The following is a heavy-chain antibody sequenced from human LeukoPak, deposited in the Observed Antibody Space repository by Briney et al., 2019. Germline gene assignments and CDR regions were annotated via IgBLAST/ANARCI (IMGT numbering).Heavy chain of an antibody. CDR1: GYTFTSYD. V-gene: IGHV1-8*01. CDR2: MNPNSGSI. CDR3: ARERAAAGTVAYYYYMDV. Sequence: ASVKVSCKASGYTFTSYDINWVRQATGQGLEWLGWMNPNSGSIGYAQKFQGRVTMTRDTSISTAYMELSGLTSEDTAVYYCARERAAAGTVAYYYYMDVWGKGTTVTVSS. J-gene: IGHJ6*03. D-gene: IGHD6-13*01.